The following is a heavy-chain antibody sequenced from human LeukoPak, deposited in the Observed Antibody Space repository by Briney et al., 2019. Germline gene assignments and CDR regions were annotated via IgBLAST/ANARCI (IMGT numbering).Heavy chain of an antibody. CDR2: IPYDDSTK. Sequence: GGSLRLSCAASGFTFSDYNMHWVRQTPGKGLEWVAFIPYDDSTKSYADSVKGRFTISRDNSKKTLFLQMNSLRGDDTAVYYCARDSAYAFHIWGHGTKVTVSP. V-gene: IGHV3-30*02. D-gene: IGHD2-2*01. CDR3: ARDSAYAFHI. CDR1: GFTFSDYN. J-gene: IGHJ3*02.